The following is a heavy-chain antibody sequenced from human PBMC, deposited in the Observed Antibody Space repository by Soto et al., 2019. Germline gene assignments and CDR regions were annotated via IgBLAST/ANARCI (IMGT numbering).Heavy chain of an antibody. J-gene: IGHJ6*02. CDR2: IHSGGDT. CDR1: GIADSSNY. D-gene: IGHD2-15*01. Sequence: AGSLRQTGVASGIADSSNYMTWDRQAPKKGLEWVSVIHSGGDTHYADSVRGRFTISRDDSKSTAYLQMNSLKTEDTAVYYCTGSLLAYCSGSKCHTDYYYYGMDVWGPRTAVTVSS. V-gene: IGHV3-66*01. CDR3: TGSLLAYCSGSKCHTDYYYYGMDV.